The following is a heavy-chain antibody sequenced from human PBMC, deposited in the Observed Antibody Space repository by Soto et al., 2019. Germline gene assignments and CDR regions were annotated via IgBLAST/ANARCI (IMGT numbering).Heavy chain of an antibody. CDR2: IDPSDSYT. V-gene: IGHV5-10-1*01. D-gene: IGHD3-10*01. CDR1: GYSFTSYC. Sequence: PGESLKISCNGSGYSFTSYCISLVLQMPGKGLEWMGRIDPSDSYTNYSPSFQGHVTISADKSISTAYLQWSSLKASDTAMYYCARHTSLRVRGVIDYWGQGTLVTVSS. J-gene: IGHJ4*02. CDR3: ARHTSLRVRGVIDY.